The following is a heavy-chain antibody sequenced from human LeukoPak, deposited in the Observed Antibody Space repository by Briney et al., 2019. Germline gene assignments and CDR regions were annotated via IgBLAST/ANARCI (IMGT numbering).Heavy chain of an antibody. Sequence: SETLSLTCAVYGGSFSGYYWSWIRQPPGKGLEWIGEINHSGSTNYNPSLKSRVTISVDTSKNQFSLKLSSVTAADTAVYYCARAHSSSWYAAGDYWGQGTLVTVSS. CDR1: GGSFSGYY. D-gene: IGHD6-13*01. V-gene: IGHV4-34*01. CDR3: ARAHSSSWYAAGDY. J-gene: IGHJ4*02. CDR2: INHSGST.